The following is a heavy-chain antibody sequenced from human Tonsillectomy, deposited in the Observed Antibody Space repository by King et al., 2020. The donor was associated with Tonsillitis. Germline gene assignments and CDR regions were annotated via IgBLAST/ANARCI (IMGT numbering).Heavy chain of an antibody. J-gene: IGHJ6*02. D-gene: IGHD3-10*01. CDR1: GFTFSSYS. CDR2: MSSSTSYK. Sequence: VQLVESGGGLVKPGGSLRLSCAASGFTFSSYSMNWVRQAPGKGLEWVSSMSSSTSYKYYADSVKGRFTISRDNAKNSLYLQMNSMRVEDTAVYYCARWKRSGAESYPKGISNYGMDVWGQGTTVTVSS. CDR3: ARWKRSGAESYPKGISNYGMDV. V-gene: IGHV3-21*01.